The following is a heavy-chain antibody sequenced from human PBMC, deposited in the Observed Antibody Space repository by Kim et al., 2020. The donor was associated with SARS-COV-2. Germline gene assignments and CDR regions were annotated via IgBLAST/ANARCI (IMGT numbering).Heavy chain of an antibody. J-gene: IGHJ4*02. CDR2: ISKSGST. D-gene: IGHD6-19*01. CDR1: GGSISDYF. CDR3: TRGGWYSLN. Sequence: SETLSLICTVSGGSISDYFWTWIRQPPGKGLEWIGYISKSGSTNYNPSLKSRVTISVDKSKSQFSLNLTSVTAADTAMYYCTRGGWYSLNWGQGTLVTVSS. V-gene: IGHV4-59*01.